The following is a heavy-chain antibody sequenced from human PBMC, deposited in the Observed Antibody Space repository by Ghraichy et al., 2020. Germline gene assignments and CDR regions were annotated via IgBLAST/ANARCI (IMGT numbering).Heavy chain of an antibody. CDR3: ARARNSSGYYPVGY. J-gene: IGHJ4*02. D-gene: IGHD3-22*01. CDR1: GGSISSGGYS. V-gene: IGHV4-30-2*05. Sequence: SQTLSLTCAVSGGSISSGGYSWSWIRQPPGKGLEWIGYIYHSGSTYYNPSLKSRLTISIDASLNQFSLQLNSVTAADTAVYYCARARNSSGYYPVGYWGQGTLVTVSS. CDR2: IYHSGST.